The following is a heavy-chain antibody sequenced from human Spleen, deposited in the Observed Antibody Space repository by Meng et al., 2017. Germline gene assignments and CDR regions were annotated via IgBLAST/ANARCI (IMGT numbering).Heavy chain of an antibody. J-gene: IGHJ4*02. D-gene: IGHD3-22*01. V-gene: IGHV3-7*01. Sequence: GESLKISCAASGFTFSSYWMSWVRQAPGKGLEWVANIKQDGSEKYYVDSVKGRFTISRDNAKNSLYLQMNSLRAEDTAVYYCAREGYYYDSSGPLDYWGQGTLVTVSS. CDR1: GFTFSSYW. CDR2: IKQDGSEK. CDR3: AREGYYYDSSGPLDY.